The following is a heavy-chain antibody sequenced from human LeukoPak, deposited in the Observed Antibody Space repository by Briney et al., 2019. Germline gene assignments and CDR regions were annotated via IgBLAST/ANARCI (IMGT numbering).Heavy chain of an antibody. Sequence: ASVKVSCKASGGTFSSYAISWVRQAPGQGLEWMGRIIPIFGTANYAQKFQGRVTITTDESTSTAYMELSSLRSEDTAVYYCARDHVDDYGDYADAFDIWGQGTMVTVSS. CDR2: IIPIFGTA. CDR1: GGTFSSYA. J-gene: IGHJ3*02. CDR3: ARDHVDDYGDYADAFDI. D-gene: IGHD4-17*01. V-gene: IGHV1-69*05.